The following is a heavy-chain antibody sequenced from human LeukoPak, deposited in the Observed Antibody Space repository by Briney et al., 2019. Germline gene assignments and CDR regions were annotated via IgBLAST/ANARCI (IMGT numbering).Heavy chain of an antibody. Sequence: ASVKVSCKASGYTFTSYGISWVRQAHGQGLEWMGWISAYDGNTNYAQKLQGRVTMTTDTSTSTAYMELRSLRSDDTAVYYCATDCSSTSCPKYYGMDVWGQGATVTVSS. V-gene: IGHV1-18*01. D-gene: IGHD2-2*01. CDR2: ISAYDGNT. J-gene: IGHJ6*02. CDR1: GYTFTSYG. CDR3: ATDCSSTSCPKYYGMDV.